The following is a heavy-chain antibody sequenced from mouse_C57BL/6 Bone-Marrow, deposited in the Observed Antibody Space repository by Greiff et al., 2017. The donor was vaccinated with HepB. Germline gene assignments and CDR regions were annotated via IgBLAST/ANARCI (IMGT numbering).Heavy chain of an antibody. V-gene: IGHV1-69*01. CDR1: GYTFTSYW. D-gene: IGHD1-1*01. J-gene: IGHJ1*03. CDR3: ARERYGTLYWYFDV. Sequence: QVQLQQPGAELVMPGASVKLSCKASGYTFTSYWMHWVKQRPGQGLEWIGEIDPSDSYTNYNQKFKGKSTLTVDKSSSTAYMQLSSLTSEDAAVYYCARERYGTLYWYFDVWGTGTTVTVSS. CDR2: IDPSDSYT.